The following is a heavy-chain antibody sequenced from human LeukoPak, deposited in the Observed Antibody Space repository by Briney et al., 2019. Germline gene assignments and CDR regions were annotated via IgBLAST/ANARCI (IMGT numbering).Heavy chain of an antibody. CDR2: IYHGGST. CDR1: GASISSSHW. V-gene: IGHV4-4*02. J-gene: IGHJ4*02. D-gene: IGHD3-10*01. Sequence: SETLSLTSAVSGASISSSHWWSWVRQPPRKGLEWIGEIYHGGSTNCNPSLKGRVTISVDRSNNQFSLRLTSVTAADTAVYYCARGEEHGSGTVHFDYWGQGTLVTVSS. CDR3: ARGEEHGSGTVHFDY.